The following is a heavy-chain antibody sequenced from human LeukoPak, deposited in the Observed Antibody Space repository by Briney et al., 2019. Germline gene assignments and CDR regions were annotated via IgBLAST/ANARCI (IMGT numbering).Heavy chain of an antibody. J-gene: IGHJ4*02. Sequence: GGSLRVSCAASGFTFSSYGMHWVRQAPGKGLEWVALISYDGSNKDYADSVKGRFIISRDNSKNTLYLQMNSLRPEDTAVYYCARWRTGTIFDYWGQGTLVIVSS. V-gene: IGHV3-30*03. D-gene: IGHD1-7*01. CDR2: ISYDGSNK. CDR1: GFTFSSYG. CDR3: ARWRTGTIFDY.